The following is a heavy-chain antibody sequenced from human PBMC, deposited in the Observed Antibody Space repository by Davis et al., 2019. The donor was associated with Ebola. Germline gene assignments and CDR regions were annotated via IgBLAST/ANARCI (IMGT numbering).Heavy chain of an antibody. J-gene: IGHJ4*02. V-gene: IGHV3-23*01. CDR2: ISGSGGST. D-gene: IGHD3-3*01. CDR3: ARDYDFWSGPAFDY. CDR1: GFTFSSYA. Sequence: PGGSLRLSCAASGFTFSSYAMSWVRQAPGKGLEWVSAISGSGGSTYYADSVKGRFTISRDNSKNTLYLQMNSLRAEDTAVYYCARDYDFWSGPAFDYWGQGTLVTVSS.